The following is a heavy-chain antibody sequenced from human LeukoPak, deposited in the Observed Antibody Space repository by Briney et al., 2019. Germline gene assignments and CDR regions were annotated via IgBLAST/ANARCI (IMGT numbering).Heavy chain of an antibody. CDR3: ARTSQTFDY. Sequence: GGSLRLSCAASGFTVSNYVMNWVRQAPGKGLEWVAVISYDGRNKYYADSVKGRFTISRDNSKNKLYLQMNSLRPEDTAVYYCARTSQTFDYWGQGTLVTVSS. CDR2: ISYDGRNK. V-gene: IGHV3-30*04. CDR1: GFTVSNYV. J-gene: IGHJ4*02.